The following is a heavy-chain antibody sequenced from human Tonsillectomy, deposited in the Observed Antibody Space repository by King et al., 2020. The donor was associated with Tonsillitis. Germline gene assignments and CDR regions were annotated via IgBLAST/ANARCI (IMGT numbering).Heavy chain of an antibody. Sequence: VQLQQWGAGLLKPSETLSLTCAVYGGSFSGYYWSWIRQPPGKGLEWIGEINHSGSTNYNPSLKSRVTISVDTSKNQFSLKLSSLTAADTAVYYCARGLGEMATISWFDPWGQGTLVTVSS. CDR1: GGSFSGYY. J-gene: IGHJ5*02. CDR3: ARGLGEMATISWFDP. V-gene: IGHV4-34*01. CDR2: INHSGST. D-gene: IGHD5-24*01.